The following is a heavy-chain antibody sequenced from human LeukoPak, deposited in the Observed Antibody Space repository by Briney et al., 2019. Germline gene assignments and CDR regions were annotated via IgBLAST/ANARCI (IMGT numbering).Heavy chain of an antibody. CDR1: GYTLTELS. CDR3: ATQGPIVGATFDY. Sequence: ASVKVSCKVSGYTLTELSMHWVRQAPGKGLEWMGGFDPEDGEIIYAQKFQGRVTMTEDTSTDTAYMELSSLRSEDTAVYYCATQGPIVGATFDYWGQGTLVTVSS. J-gene: IGHJ4*02. V-gene: IGHV1-24*01. CDR2: FDPEDGEI. D-gene: IGHD1-26*01.